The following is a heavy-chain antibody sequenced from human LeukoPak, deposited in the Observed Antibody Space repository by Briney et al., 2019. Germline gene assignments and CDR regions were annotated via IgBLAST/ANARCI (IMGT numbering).Heavy chain of an antibody. D-gene: IGHD4-11*01. CDR1: GYTFTGYY. CDR2: ITPNSGGT. CDR3: ARGRRHDYSEPFDY. J-gene: IGHJ4*02. V-gene: IGHV1-2*02. Sequence: ASVKVSCKASGYTFTGYYMHWVRQAPGQGLEWMGWITPNSGGTNYAQKFRGRVTMTRDTSISTAYMELSGLRSDDTAVYYCARGRRHDYSEPFDYWGQGTLVTVSS.